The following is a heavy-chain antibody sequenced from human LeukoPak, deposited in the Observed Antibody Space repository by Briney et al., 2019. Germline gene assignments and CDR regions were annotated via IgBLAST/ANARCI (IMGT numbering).Heavy chain of an antibody. CDR3: AKDRGIAVAGCDAFDI. Sequence: GSLRLSCAASGFTFSSCAMSWVRQAPGKGLEWVSAISGSGGSTYYADSVKGRFTISRDNSKNTLYLQMNSLRAEDTAVYYCAKDRGIAVAGCDAFDIWGQGTMVTVSS. CDR1: GFTFSSCA. D-gene: IGHD6-19*01. CDR2: ISGSGGST. J-gene: IGHJ3*02. V-gene: IGHV3-23*01.